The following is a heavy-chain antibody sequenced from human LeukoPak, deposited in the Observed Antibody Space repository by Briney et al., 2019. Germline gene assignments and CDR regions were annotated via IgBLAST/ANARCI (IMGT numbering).Heavy chain of an antibody. CDR1: GFTFSSYA. CDR3: AKAFSFGSAFDI. D-gene: IGHD3-16*01. V-gene: IGHV3-23*01. Sequence: GGSLRLSCAAFGFTFSSYAMSWVRQAPGKGLEWVSAISGSGGSTYYADSVKGRFTISRDNSKNTLYLQMNSLRAEDTAVYYCAKAFSFGSAFDIWGQGTMVTVSS. CDR2: ISGSGGST. J-gene: IGHJ3*02.